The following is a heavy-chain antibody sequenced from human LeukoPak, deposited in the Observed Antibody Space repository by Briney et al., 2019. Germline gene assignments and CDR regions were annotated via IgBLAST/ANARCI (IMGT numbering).Heavy chain of an antibody. CDR3: ARGRRWGYYYYYMDV. CDR1: GYTFTSYD. Sequence: ASVKVSCTASGYTFTSYDINWVRQATGQGLEWMGWMNPNSGNTGYAQKFQGRVTMTRNTSISTAYMELSSLRSEDTAVYYCARGRRWGYYYYYMDVWGKGTTVTISS. J-gene: IGHJ6*03. CDR2: MNPNSGNT. D-gene: IGHD3-16*01. V-gene: IGHV1-8*01.